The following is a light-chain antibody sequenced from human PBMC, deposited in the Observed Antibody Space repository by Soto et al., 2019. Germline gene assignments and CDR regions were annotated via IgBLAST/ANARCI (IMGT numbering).Light chain of an antibody. CDR1: QSISTY. J-gene: IGKJ1*01. V-gene: IGKV1-5*03. CDR2: KAS. CDR3: QQYNTYSRT. Sequence: IRLTQYPSTMYDGVGDRVAITCRASQSISTYLAWYQQKPGKAPKLLIYKASSLESGVPSRFSGSGSGAEFTLTISSLQPDDFATYYCQQYNTYSRTFGQGTKV.